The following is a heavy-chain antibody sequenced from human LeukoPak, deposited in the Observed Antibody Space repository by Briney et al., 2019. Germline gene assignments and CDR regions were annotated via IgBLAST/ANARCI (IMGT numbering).Heavy chain of an antibody. CDR3: ARHPLYYDYVWGSYRTNWYFDL. Sequence: PSETLSLTCTVSGGSISSYYWSWIRQPPGKGLEWIGYIYTSGSTNYNPSLKSRVTISVDTSKNQFSLKLSSVTAADTAVYYCARHPLYYDYVWGSYRTNWYFDLWGRGTLVTVSS. CDR2: IYTSGST. J-gene: IGHJ2*01. D-gene: IGHD3-16*02. CDR1: GGSISSYY. V-gene: IGHV4-4*09.